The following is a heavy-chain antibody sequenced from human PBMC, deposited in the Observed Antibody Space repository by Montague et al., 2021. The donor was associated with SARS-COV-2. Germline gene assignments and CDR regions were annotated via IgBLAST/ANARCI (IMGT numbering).Heavy chain of an antibody. Sequence: SLRLSCAASGFTFSDCDMPWVRQAPGKGLEWVSDISTSSTNTDYADSVKGRFTISRDNAKNSLYLQMNSLRAEDTALYYCANFTKVLGDSCYGMDVWGQGTTVTVSS. D-gene: IGHD2-8*02. CDR1: GFTFSDCD. V-gene: IGHV3-11*03. CDR3: ANFTKVLGDSCYGMDV. CDR2: ISTSSTNT. J-gene: IGHJ6*02.